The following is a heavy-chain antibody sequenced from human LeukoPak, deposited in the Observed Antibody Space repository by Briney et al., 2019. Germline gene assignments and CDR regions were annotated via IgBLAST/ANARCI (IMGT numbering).Heavy chain of an antibody. J-gene: IGHJ5*02. Sequence: KTSETLSLTCTVSGGSISSYYWSWIRQPPGKGLEWIGYIYYSGSTNYSPSLKSRVTISVDTSKNQFSLKLSSVTAADTAVYYCATDGGNSGWLRPPNWFDPWGQGTLVTVSS. CDR2: IYYSGST. V-gene: IGHV4-59*12. D-gene: IGHD6-19*01. CDR3: ATDGGNSGWLRPPNWFDP. CDR1: GGSISSYY.